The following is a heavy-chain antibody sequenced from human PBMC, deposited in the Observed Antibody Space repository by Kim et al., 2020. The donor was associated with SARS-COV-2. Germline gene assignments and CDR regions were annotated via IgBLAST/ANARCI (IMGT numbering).Heavy chain of an antibody. J-gene: IGHJ4*02. CDR2: IYRGGNT. CDR1: GFTVSSSY. V-gene: IGHV3-66*02. Sequence: GGSLRVSCEASGFTVSSSYMNWVRQAPGKGLEWVSIIYRGGNTYYADAVEGRFTISRNNSKNTLFLQMNSQRAEDTTVYYCARRRPTRGDLDYWGQGTLVTVSS. CDR3: ARRRPTRGDLDY. D-gene: IGHD2-2*01.